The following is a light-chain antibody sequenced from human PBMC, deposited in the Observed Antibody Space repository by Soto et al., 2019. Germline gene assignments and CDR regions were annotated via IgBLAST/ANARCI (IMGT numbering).Light chain of an antibody. CDR2: GAS. CDR3: QQYNKLPPA. Sequence: EIVMTQSPATLSVTPGERATLSCRASQSVTNDLAWYQHKPGQAPRLLIYGASTRATGVPARFSGSGSGTEFTLTISSLQSEDFAVYYCQQYNKLPPAFGQRTKADI. V-gene: IGKV3-15*01. J-gene: IGKJ1*01. CDR1: QSVTND.